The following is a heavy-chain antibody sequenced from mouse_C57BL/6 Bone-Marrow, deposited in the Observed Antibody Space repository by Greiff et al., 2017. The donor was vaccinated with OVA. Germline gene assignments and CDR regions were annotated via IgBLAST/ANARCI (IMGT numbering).Heavy chain of an antibody. D-gene: IGHD1-1*01. Sequence: QVQLQQPGAELVKPGASVKLSCKASGYTFTSYWMQWVKQRPGQGLEWIGEIDPSDSYTNYNQKFKGKATLTVDTSSSTAYMQLSSLTSEDSAVYYCARPTVVPFDYWGQGTTLTVSS. J-gene: IGHJ2*01. CDR2: IDPSDSYT. V-gene: IGHV1-50*01. CDR3: ARPTVVPFDY. CDR1: GYTFTSYW.